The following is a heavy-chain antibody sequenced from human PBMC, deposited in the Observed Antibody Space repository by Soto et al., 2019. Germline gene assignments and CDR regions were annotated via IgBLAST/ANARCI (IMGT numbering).Heavy chain of an antibody. Sequence: GGSLRLCCAASGFTFSSYSMNWVRQAPGKGLGWVSSISSSSSYIYYADSVKGRFTISRDNAKNSLYLQMNSLRAEDTAVYYCATGIAVAGPGAFDIWGQGTMVTVSS. CDR3: ATGIAVAGPGAFDI. CDR2: ISSSSSYI. J-gene: IGHJ3*02. CDR1: GFTFSSYS. D-gene: IGHD6-19*01. V-gene: IGHV3-21*01.